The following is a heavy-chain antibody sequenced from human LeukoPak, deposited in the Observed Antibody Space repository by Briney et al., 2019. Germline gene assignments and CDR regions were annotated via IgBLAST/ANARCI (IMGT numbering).Heavy chain of an antibody. J-gene: IGHJ3*02. Sequence: GGSLRLSCAASGFTFSSYGMSWVRQAPGKGLEWVSAISGSGGSTYYADSVKGRFTISRDNSKNTLYLQMNSLRAEDTAVYYCARDQSMPPGYAFDIWGQGTMVTVSS. V-gene: IGHV3-23*01. CDR3: ARDQSMPPGYAFDI. CDR1: GFTFSSYG. D-gene: IGHD2-15*01. CDR2: ISGSGGST.